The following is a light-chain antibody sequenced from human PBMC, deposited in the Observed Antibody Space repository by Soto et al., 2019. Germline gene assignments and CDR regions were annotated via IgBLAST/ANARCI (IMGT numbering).Light chain of an antibody. CDR3: LSYTTSSSYV. Sequence: QSALTQPASVSGSPGQSITISCTGTSSDVGAYNRVSWYQQHSGKAPKLMIYEVSNRSSGVSNRFSASKSGNTASLTISGLQAEDEADYYCLSYTTSSSYVFGTGTKVTVL. J-gene: IGLJ1*01. CDR2: EVS. CDR1: SSDVGAYNR. V-gene: IGLV2-14*01.